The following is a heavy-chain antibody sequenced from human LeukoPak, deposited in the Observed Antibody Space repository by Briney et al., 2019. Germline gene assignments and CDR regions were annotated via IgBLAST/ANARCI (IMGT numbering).Heavy chain of an antibody. D-gene: IGHD3-10*01. Sequence: ASVKVSCKASGYTFTSYGISWVRQAPGQWLEWMGWISAYNGNTNYAQKLQGRVTMTTDTSKITGYMELRSVRSDDTAVYYCARDRVRTMVRGVIPSPFDYWGQGTLVTVSS. CDR2: ISAYNGNT. V-gene: IGHV1-18*01. CDR3: ARDRVRTMVRGVIPSPFDY. J-gene: IGHJ4*02. CDR1: GYTFTSYG.